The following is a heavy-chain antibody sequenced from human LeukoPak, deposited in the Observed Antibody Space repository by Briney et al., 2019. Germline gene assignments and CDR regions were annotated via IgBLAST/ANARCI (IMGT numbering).Heavy chain of an antibody. CDR3: ARGRSSSWDYYYYYYMDV. V-gene: IGHV3-11*01. D-gene: IGHD6-6*01. CDR2: ISSSGSTI. CDR1: GFTSSDYY. J-gene: IGHJ6*03. Sequence: GRSLRLSCAVSGFTSSDYYMSWIRQAPGGGLEWGSYISSSGSTIYYADSVKGRFTISRDNAKNSLYLQMNSLRAEDTAVYYCARGRSSSWDYYYYYYMDVWGKGTTVTVS.